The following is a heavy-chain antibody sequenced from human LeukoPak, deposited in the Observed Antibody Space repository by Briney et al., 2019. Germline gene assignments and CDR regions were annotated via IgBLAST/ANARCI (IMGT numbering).Heavy chain of an antibody. CDR2: ISSSGSTI. Sequence: GGSLRLSCAASGFTFSSYEMNWVRQAPGKGLEWVSYISSSGSTIYYADSVKGRFTISRDNAKNSLYLQMNSLRAEDTAVYYCARDVAGSSGQFDYWGQGTLVTVSS. CDR1: GFTFSSYE. J-gene: IGHJ4*02. D-gene: IGHD3-22*01. CDR3: ARDVAGSSGQFDY. V-gene: IGHV3-48*03.